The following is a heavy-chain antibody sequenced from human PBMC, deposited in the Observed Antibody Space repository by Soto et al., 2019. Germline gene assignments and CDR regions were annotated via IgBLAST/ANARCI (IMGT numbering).Heavy chain of an antibody. D-gene: IGHD6-19*01. Sequence: LRLSCAASGFTFSSYWMSWVRQAPGKGLEWVANIKQDGSEKYYVDSVKGRFTISRDNAKNSLYLQMNSLRAEDTAVHYRASIAVASRGYYYGMDVWGQGTTVTVSS. V-gene: IGHV3-7*01. J-gene: IGHJ6*02. CDR1: GFTFSSYW. CDR3: ASIAVASRGYYYGMDV. CDR2: IKQDGSEK.